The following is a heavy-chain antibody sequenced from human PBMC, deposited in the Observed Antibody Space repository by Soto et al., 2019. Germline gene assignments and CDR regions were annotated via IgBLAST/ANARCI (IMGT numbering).Heavy chain of an antibody. CDR1: GGSISSGGYY. V-gene: IGHV4-31*03. CDR2: IYYSGST. CDR3: VGRLEWLLSTFDY. Sequence: PSETLSLTCTVSGGSISSGGYYWSWIRQHPGKGLEWIGYIYYSGSTYYNPSLKSRVTISVDTSKNQFSLKLSSVTAADTAVYYCVGRLEWLLSTFDYWGQGTLVTVS. D-gene: IGHD3-3*01. J-gene: IGHJ4*02.